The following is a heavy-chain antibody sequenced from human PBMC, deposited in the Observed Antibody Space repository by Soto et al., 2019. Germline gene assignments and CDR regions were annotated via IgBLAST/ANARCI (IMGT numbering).Heavy chain of an antibody. Sequence: GGSLRLSCAASGFTSSSYDMHWVRQATGKGLEWVSAIGTAGDTYYPGSVKGRFTISRENAKNSLYLQMNSLRAGDTAVYYCARVRRDSSGYYDYYFDYWGQGTLVTVSS. J-gene: IGHJ4*02. V-gene: IGHV3-13*01. CDR2: IGTAGDT. CDR3: ARVRRDSSGYYDYYFDY. D-gene: IGHD3-22*01. CDR1: GFTSSSYD.